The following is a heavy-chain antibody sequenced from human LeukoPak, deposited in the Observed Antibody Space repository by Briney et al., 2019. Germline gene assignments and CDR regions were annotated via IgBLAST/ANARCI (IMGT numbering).Heavy chain of an antibody. CDR2: IRYDGSNK. CDR3: AKLIAADFDY. Sequence: GGSLRLSCAASGFTFSNYAMSWVRQAAGKGLEWVAFIRYDGSNKYYADSVKGRFTISRDNSKNTLYLQMNSLRAEDTAVYYCAKLIAADFDYWGQGTLVTVSS. D-gene: IGHD6-13*01. J-gene: IGHJ4*02. CDR1: GFTFSNYA. V-gene: IGHV3-30*02.